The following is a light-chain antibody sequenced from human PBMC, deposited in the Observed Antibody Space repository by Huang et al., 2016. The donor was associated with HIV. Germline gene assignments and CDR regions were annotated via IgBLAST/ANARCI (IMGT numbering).Light chain of an antibody. V-gene: IGKV3-15*01. CDR3: QQYNNWPPWT. CDR2: AAS. CDR1: QSITSN. J-gene: IGKJ1*01. Sequence: EIVMTQSPATLSVSPGERATLSCRASQSITSNLAWYQQKPGQAPRHLIYAASTRATCIPARFSGSGSGTEFTLSISSLQSEDFAVYYCQQYNNWPPWTFGQGTKVEIK.